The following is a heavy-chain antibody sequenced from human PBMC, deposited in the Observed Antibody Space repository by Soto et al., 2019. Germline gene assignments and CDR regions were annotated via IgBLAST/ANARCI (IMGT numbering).Heavy chain of an antibody. CDR1: GGSFRGYY. D-gene: IGHD3-16*01. Sequence: QVQLQQWGAGLLKPSETLSLTCAVYGGSFRGYYWSWIRQPPGKGLEWIGEIDHRGSTNYNPSLXSRDTISVDTXXNXFXXKLSSVTAADTAVYYCARDKTEVTTFVYYYYGMDVWGQGTTVTVSS. J-gene: IGHJ6*02. V-gene: IGHV4-34*01. CDR2: IDHRGST. CDR3: ARDKTEVTTFVYYYYGMDV.